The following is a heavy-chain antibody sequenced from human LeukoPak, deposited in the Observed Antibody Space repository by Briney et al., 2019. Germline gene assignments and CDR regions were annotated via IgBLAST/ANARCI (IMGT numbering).Heavy chain of an antibody. J-gene: IGHJ3*02. CDR1: GFTFSTKW. V-gene: IGHV3-20*04. CDR3: ARDRYGSGDYAFDI. CDR2: INSNGGST. D-gene: IGHD3-10*01. Sequence: GESLTLSCAASGFTFSTKWMSWVRQAPGKGLEWVCGINSNGGSTGYADSVKGRFTISRDKAKHSLYLQMNSLRDEDTALYYCARDRYGSGDYAFDIWGQGTMVTVSS.